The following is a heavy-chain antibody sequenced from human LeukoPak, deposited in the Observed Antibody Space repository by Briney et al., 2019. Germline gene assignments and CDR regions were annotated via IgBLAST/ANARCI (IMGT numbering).Heavy chain of an antibody. V-gene: IGHV1-2*02. Sequence: GASVKVSCKASEYTFTAYYVHWVRQAPGQGLEWMGWINPNSGDTNFAQNFQGRVTMTRDTSISTVYMELSRLRSDDTAVYYCARVGQWLVENDWFDPWGQGTSVTVSS. D-gene: IGHD6-19*01. J-gene: IGHJ5*02. CDR2: INPNSGDT. CDR1: EYTFTAYY. CDR3: ARVGQWLVENDWFDP.